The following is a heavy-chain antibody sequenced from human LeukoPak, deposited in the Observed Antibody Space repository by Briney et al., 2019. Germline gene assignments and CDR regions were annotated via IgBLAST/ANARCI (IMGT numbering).Heavy chain of an antibody. V-gene: IGHV4-39*06. J-gene: IGHJ4*02. CDR3: ASRPGILRSYFDY. CDR2: IYYSGST. D-gene: IGHD3-10*01. CDR1: GGSISSSSYY. Sequence: PSETLSLTCTVSGGSISSSSYYWGWIRQPPGKGLEWIGSIYYSGSTYYNPSPKSRVTISVDTSKNQFPLKLSSVTAADTAVYHCASRPGILRSYFDYWGQGPLVTVSS.